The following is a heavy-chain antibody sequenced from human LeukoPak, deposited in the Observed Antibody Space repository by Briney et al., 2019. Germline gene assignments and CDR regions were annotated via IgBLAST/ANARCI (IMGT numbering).Heavy chain of an antibody. CDR1: GGSISNGDTY. CDR2: IYYSGTT. D-gene: IGHD1-26*01. V-gene: IGHV4-30-4*01. Sequence: SQTLSLTCAVSGGSISNGDTYWTWARQPPGKGLEFIGYIYYSGTTQYSPSLKSRLTISLDTSKNQFSLKLTSVTAADTAVYYCVQLLVGRFDPWGQGILVTVSS. CDR3: VQLLVGRFDP. J-gene: IGHJ5*02.